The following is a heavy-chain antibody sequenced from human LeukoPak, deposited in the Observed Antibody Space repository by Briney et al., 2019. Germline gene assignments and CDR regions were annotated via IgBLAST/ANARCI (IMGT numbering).Heavy chain of an antibody. CDR2: IYYSGST. CDR1: GGSISSSSYY. D-gene: IGHD2-2*01. CDR3: ARREVVPAAISPTTRDY. J-gene: IGHJ4*02. V-gene: IGHV4-39*01. Sequence: SETLSLTCTVSGGSISSSSYYWGWIRQPPGKGLEWIGSIYYSGSTYYNPSLKSRVTISVDTSKNQFSLKLSSVTAADTAVYYCARREVVPAAISPTTRDYWGQGTLVTVSS.